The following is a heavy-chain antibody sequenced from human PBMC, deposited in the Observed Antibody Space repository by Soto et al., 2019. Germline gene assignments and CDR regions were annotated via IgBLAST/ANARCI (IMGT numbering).Heavy chain of an antibody. CDR2: IYYSGST. CDR1: GGSISSGGYY. Sequence: SETLSLTCTVSGGSISSGGYYWSWIRQHPGKGLEWIGYIYYSGSTYYNPSLKSRVTISVDTSKNQFSLKLSSVTAADTAVYYCARASSKRGYSGYEIWGQGTLVTVSS. V-gene: IGHV4-31*03. D-gene: IGHD5-12*01. CDR3: ARASSKRGYSGYEI. J-gene: IGHJ4*02.